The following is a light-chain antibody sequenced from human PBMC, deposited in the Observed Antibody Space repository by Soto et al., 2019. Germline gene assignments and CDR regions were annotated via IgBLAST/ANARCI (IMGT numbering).Light chain of an antibody. V-gene: IGKV4-1*01. J-gene: IGKJ4*01. CDR2: WAS. CDR3: QQLYPFPFI. Sequence: DIVMTQSPDSLAVSLGERATINCKSSQSVLYSADNKNYLAWFQQKPGQPPKLLIYWASTRESGVPDRFSGSGSGTIFHPTIRSLEAEDGAVYLCQQLYPFPFILGGGTKGEIK. CDR1: QSVLYSADNKNY.